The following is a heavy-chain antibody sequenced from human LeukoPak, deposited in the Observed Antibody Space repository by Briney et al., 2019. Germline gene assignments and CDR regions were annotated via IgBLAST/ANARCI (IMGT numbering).Heavy chain of an antibody. CDR1: GFTFSSYA. Sequence: GGSLRLSCAASGFTFSSYAMSWVRQAPGKGLEWVSSISGSGGSTYYADSVKGRFTISRDNSKNTLYLQMNSLRAEDTAVYYCAKDSSSWYTRNWFDPWGQGTLVTVSS. CDR3: AKDSSSWYTRNWFDP. D-gene: IGHD6-13*01. V-gene: IGHV3-23*01. J-gene: IGHJ5*02. CDR2: ISGSGGST.